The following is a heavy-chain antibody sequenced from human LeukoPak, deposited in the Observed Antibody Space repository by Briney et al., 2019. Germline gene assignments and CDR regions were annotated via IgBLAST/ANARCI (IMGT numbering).Heavy chain of an antibody. D-gene: IGHD3-22*01. Sequence: GGSLRLSCAASGFTFSSYAMSWVRQAPGKGLEWVAVISYDANDKYYADSVKGRFTISRDNSKNTLYLQMNNLRAEDTAVYYCARDVSVVVLSSTPTQIDYWGQGTLVTVSS. V-gene: IGHV3-30*04. CDR3: ARDVSVVVLSSTPTQIDY. J-gene: IGHJ4*02. CDR2: ISYDANDK. CDR1: GFTFSSYA.